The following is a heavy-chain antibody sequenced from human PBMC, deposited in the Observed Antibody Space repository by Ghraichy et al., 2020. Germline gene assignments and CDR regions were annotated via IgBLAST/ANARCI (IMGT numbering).Heavy chain of an antibody. CDR1: GGTFSSYA. J-gene: IGHJ4*02. V-gene: IGHV1-69*13. Sequence: SVKVSCKASGGTFSSYAISWVRQAPGQGLEWMGGIIPIFGTANYAQKFQGRVTITADESTSTAYMELSSLRSEDTAVYYCARDRYCSGGSCYLWADWGQGTLVTVSS. CDR2: IIPIFGTA. CDR3: ARDRYCSGGSCYLWAD. D-gene: IGHD2-15*01.